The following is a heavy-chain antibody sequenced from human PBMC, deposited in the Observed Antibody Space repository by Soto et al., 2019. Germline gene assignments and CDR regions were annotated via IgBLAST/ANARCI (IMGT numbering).Heavy chain of an antibody. J-gene: IGHJ4*02. Sequence: GGSLRLSCAASGFTFSSYGMHWVRQAPGKGPEWVAVIWYDGSNKYYADSVKGRFTISRDNSKNTLYLQMNSLRAEDTAVYYCAGDSRYYFDYWGQGTLVTVSS. V-gene: IGHV3-33*01. CDR1: GFTFSSYG. CDR2: IWYDGSNK. CDR3: AGDSRYYFDY.